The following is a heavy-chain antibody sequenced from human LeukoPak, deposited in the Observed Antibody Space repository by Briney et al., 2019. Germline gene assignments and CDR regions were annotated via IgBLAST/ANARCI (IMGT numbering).Heavy chain of an antibody. Sequence: GKSLRLSCAASGFTLSGYALHWVRQAPGKGLEWVAVISYDGNNKYYADSVKGRFTISRDNSKNTLYLQMNSLRGEDTAVYYCARDRRDCSSTSCYGPFDYWGQGTLVTVSS. D-gene: IGHD2-2*01. CDR2: ISYDGNNK. V-gene: IGHV3-30-3*01. CDR3: ARDRRDCSSTSCYGPFDY. CDR1: GFTLSGYA. J-gene: IGHJ4*02.